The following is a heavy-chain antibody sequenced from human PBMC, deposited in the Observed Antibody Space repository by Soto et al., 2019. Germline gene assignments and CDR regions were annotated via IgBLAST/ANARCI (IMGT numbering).Heavy chain of an antibody. CDR2: ISNDGSDK. CDR1: GFTFNNYG. CDR3: AKDQGIAASHGID. Sequence: QVQLVESGGGVVQPGTSLRLSCAASGFTFNNYGMHWVRQAPGTGLEWEAAISNDGSDKYYADSVKGRLTISRDNSKNTLYLQMDSLRAEDTAVYYCAKDQGIAASHGIDWGQGTMVTVSS. V-gene: IGHV3-30*18. D-gene: IGHD6-13*01. J-gene: IGHJ3*01.